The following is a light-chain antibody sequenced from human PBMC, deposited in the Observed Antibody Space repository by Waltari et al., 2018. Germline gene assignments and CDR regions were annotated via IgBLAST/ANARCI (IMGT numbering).Light chain of an antibody. V-gene: IGLV1-40*01. J-gene: IGLJ3*02. CDR1: RSNIGAGSD. Sequence: QSALTQPPSASGAPGHSVTISCTGSRSNIGAGSDVHWYQQLPGAAPKLLIYAFSNRPSGVPDRFYGSKSGTSASLAINGLQAEDEAIYYCQSYDSSLSAVFGGGTKVTVL. CDR3: QSYDSSLSAV. CDR2: AFS.